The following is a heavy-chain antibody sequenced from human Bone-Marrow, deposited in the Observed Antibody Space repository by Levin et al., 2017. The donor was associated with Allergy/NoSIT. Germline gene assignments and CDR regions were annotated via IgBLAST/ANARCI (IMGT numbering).Heavy chain of an antibody. D-gene: IGHD3-10*01. Sequence: PGGSLRLSCAASGFTVSGYYLSWVRQAPGKGLEWVSTIYDAGRTYYADSVKGRFTISRDNSKDTLYLQMNSLRADDTAVYYCAIVRFPGYHGSGSYYNEYYFDSWGQGTLVTVSS. V-gene: IGHV3-53*01. J-gene: IGHJ4*02. CDR3: AIVRFPGYHGSGSYYNEYYFDS. CDR2: IYDAGRT. CDR1: GFTVSGYY.